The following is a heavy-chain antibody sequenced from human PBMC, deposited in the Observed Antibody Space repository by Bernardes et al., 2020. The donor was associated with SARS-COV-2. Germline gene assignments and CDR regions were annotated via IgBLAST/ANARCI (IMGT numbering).Heavy chain of an antibody. D-gene: IGHD6-19*01. CDR2: INPNSGGT. Sequence: ASVPVSCQASGYTFTGYYMHWVRQAPGQGLEWMGWINPNSGGTNYAQKFQGRVTMTRDTSIRTAYMELSRLRSEDTAVYYCVRARIAVAGTGWFDPWGQGTLVTVSS. CDR1: GYTFTGYY. CDR3: VRARIAVAGTGWFDP. J-gene: IGHJ5*02. V-gene: IGHV1-2*02.